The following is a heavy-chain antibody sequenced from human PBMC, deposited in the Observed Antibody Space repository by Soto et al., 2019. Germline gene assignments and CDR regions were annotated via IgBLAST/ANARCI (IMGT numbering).Heavy chain of an antibody. CDR3: AKDRPYSSSWYDYDAFDI. V-gene: IGHV3-23*01. Sequence: EVQLLESGGGLVQPGGSLRLSCAASGFTFSSYAMSWVRQAPGKGLEWVSAISGSGGSTYYADSVKGRFTISRDNSKNTLYLQMNSLRAEDTAVYYCAKDRPYSSSWYDYDAFDIWGQGTMVTVSS. CDR2: ISGSGGST. D-gene: IGHD6-13*01. CDR1: GFTFSSYA. J-gene: IGHJ3*02.